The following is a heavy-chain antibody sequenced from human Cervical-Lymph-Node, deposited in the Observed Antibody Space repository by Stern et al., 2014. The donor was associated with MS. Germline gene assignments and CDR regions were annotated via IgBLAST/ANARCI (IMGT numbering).Heavy chain of an antibody. D-gene: IGHD3-16*01. Sequence: DQLVESWAEVKKPGSSVKVSCKASGGTFSSYAINWVRQAPGQGPEWMGGIVPIFDTANYAQKFQGRVTITADESTSTAYMELSSLRSEDTAVYYCARDSRHYDASYYFDSWGQGTLVTVSS. CDR2: IVPIFDTA. CDR1: GGTFSSYA. CDR3: ARDSRHYDASYYFDS. J-gene: IGHJ4*02. V-gene: IGHV1-69*01.